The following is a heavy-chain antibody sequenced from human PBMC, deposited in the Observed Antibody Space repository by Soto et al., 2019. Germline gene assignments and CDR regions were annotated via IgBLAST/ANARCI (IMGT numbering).Heavy chain of an antibody. CDR1: GNTVPNYA. V-gene: IGHV1-18*01. D-gene: IGHD3-22*01. Sequence: ASVKVSCKASGNTVPNYAIHWVRQAPGQRLEWMGWISAYNGNTNYAQKLQGRVTMTTDTLYLQMNSLKTEDTAVYYCTTGLSNGYYNFDYWGQGTPVTVSS. J-gene: IGHJ4*02. CDR2: ISAYNGNT. CDR3: TTGLSNGYYNFDY.